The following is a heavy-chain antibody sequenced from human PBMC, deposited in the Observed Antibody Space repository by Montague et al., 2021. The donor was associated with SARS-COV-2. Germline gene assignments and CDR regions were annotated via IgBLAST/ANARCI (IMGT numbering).Heavy chain of an antibody. V-gene: IGHV4-39*02. CDR2: LSSSGST. Sequence: SETLSLTCIVSGESIDRDTYYWGWIRQSPGKGLEWIGSLSSSGSTXYNPSLRSRVTISMDTSKNLFSLKVNSVTATDTAVYFCARPGSVSGWFYFDDWGQGTLVSVSS. CDR3: ARPGSVSGWFYFDD. D-gene: IGHD6-19*01. CDR1: GESIDRDTYY. J-gene: IGHJ4*02.